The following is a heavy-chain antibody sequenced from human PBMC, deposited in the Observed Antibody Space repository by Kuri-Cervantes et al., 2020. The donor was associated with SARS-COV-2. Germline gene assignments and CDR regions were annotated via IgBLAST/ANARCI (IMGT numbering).Heavy chain of an antibody. CDR3: SRAGPGVSWDF. D-gene: IGHD2-8*01. J-gene: IGHJ4*02. CDR2: IKNKDQGYTT. CDR1: GFTFSDHT. Sequence: GESLKISCAASGFTFSDHTMDWVRQAPGKGLEWVGRIKNKDQGYTTYYAASVKGRFTISRDDSKDSLYLQLNSLKSEDTALYYCSRAGPGVSWDFWGQGTRGTGSS. V-gene: IGHV3-72*01.